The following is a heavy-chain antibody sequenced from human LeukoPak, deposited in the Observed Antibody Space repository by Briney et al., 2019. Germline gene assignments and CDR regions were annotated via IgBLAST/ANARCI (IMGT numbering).Heavy chain of an antibody. Sequence: PSETLSLTCTVSGASVTNDDSYWTWIRQHPARGLEWIGYIYYSGSTYYNPSLKSRLTISVDTSKNQFSLQLGSVAAADTAVYYCARDLYYYDSSGWSYYFDYWGQGTLVTVSS. D-gene: IGHD3-22*01. CDR1: GASVTNDDSY. J-gene: IGHJ4*02. CDR2: IYYSGST. CDR3: ARDLYYYDSSGWSYYFDY. V-gene: IGHV4-31*03.